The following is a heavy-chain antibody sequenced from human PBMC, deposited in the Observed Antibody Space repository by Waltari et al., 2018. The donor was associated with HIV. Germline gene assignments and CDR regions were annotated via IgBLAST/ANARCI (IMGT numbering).Heavy chain of an antibody. CDR2: INHSGST. CDR1: GGSFSGYY. J-gene: IGHJ1*01. D-gene: IGHD3-22*01. V-gene: IGHV4-34*01. Sequence: QVQLQQWGAGLLKPSETLSLTCAVYGGSFSGYYWSWIRQPPGKGLEWIGEINHSGSTNYNPSLKSRVTISVDTSKNQFSLKLSSVTAADTAVYYCARGDSTYYYDSSGYYYAPEYFQHWGQGTLVTVSS. CDR3: ARGDSTYYYDSSGYYYAPEYFQH.